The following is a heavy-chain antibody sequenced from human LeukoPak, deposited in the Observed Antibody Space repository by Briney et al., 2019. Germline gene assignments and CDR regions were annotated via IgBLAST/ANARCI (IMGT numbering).Heavy chain of an antibody. V-gene: IGHV4-31*03. Sequence: SETLSLTCTVSGGSISSGGYYWTWIRQPPGKGLEWIGYMSQSGSTYYNPSLKSRVTISVDTSKSQFSLKLTSVTAADTAVYYCARDLGLWRKPSNWFDPWGQGTLVTVSS. J-gene: IGHJ5*02. CDR1: GGSISSGGYY. D-gene: IGHD3-16*01. CDR2: MSQSGST. CDR3: ARDLGLWRKPSNWFDP.